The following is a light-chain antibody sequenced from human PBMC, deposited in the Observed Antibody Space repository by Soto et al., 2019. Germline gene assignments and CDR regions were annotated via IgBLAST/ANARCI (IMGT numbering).Light chain of an antibody. CDR1: SSNIGSNY. CDR3: AAWDDSLSGVV. CDR2: SNN. V-gene: IGLV1-47*02. Sequence: QSVLTQPPSASGTPGQRVTISCSGSSSNIGSNYVYWYQQLPGTAPKLLIYSNNQRPSGVPDRFSGSKSGTSASLAISGLRSEDEADYYCAAWDDSLSGVVFGGGNKLTVL. J-gene: IGLJ2*01.